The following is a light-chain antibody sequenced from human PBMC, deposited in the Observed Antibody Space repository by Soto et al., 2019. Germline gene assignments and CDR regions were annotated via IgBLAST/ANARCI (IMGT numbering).Light chain of an antibody. CDR1: SSNIGSNT. CDR3: AAWDDSMNGYV. Sequence: QSVLTQPPSASGTPGQRVTISCSGSSSNIGSNTVNWYQQLPGTAPTLLIYSNNQRPSGLPDRFSGSKSGTSASLAISGLQSEDEADYYCAAWDDSMNGYVFGTGTKVTVL. V-gene: IGLV1-44*01. J-gene: IGLJ1*01. CDR2: SNN.